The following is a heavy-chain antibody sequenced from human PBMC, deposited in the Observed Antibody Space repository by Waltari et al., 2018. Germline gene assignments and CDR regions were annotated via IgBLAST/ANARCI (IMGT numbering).Heavy chain of an antibody. CDR1: GYSISSGDY. CDR2: VYHRGST. J-gene: IGHJ2*01. D-gene: IGHD3-22*01. Sequence: QVQLQESGPGLVKPSETLSLTCTVSGYSISSGDYWGWIRQPPGKGLEWIGSVYHRGSTYYNPSRKSRVPISVDTSKNQFSLKLSSVTAADTAVYYCARDSLYYYDSSGYYRHFDLWGRGTLVTVSS. V-gene: IGHV4-38-2*02. CDR3: ARDSLYYYDSSGYYRHFDL.